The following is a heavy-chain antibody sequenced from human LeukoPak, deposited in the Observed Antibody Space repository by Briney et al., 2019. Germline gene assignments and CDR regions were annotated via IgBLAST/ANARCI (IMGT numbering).Heavy chain of an antibody. CDR1: GGSISSSSYY. V-gene: IGHV4-39*07. J-gene: IGHJ3*02. CDR2: IYYSGST. CDR3: ARSPPERFLEWLGAFDI. Sequence: SETLSLTCTVSGGSISSSSYYWGWIRQPPGKGLEWIGSIYYSGSTYYNPSLKSRVTISVDTSKNQFSLKLSSVTAADTAVYYCARSPPERFLEWLGAFDIWGQGTMVTVSS. D-gene: IGHD3-3*01.